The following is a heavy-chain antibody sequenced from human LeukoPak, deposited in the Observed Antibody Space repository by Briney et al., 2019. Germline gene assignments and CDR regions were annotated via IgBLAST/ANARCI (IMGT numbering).Heavy chain of an antibody. V-gene: IGHV4-34*01. J-gene: IGHJ6*02. CDR1: GGSFSGYY. Sequence: SETLSLTCAVYGGSFSGYYWSWIRQPPGKGLEWIGEINHSGSTNYNPSLKSRVTISVDTSKNQFSLKLSSVTAADTAVYYCARPDSYYYYYGMDVWGQGTTVTVSS. CDR3: ARPDSYYYYYGMDV. D-gene: IGHD2-21*01. CDR2: INHSGST.